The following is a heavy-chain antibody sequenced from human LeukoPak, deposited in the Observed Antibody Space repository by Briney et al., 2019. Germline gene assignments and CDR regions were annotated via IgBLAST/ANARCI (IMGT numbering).Heavy chain of an antibody. V-gene: IGHV3-30*01. J-gene: IGHJ4*02. D-gene: IGHD3-3*01. CDR1: GFTFSLYT. CDR2: ISSDGSNI. CDR3: ARVGTHYDFWSGIDS. Sequence: GSLRLSCAASGFTFSLYTMHWVRQTPGKGLEWVAVISSDGSNIYYADSVKGRFIISRDNSNNTVYVQMNSLSPEDTAIYYCARVGTHYDFWSGIDSWGQGTLVTVSS.